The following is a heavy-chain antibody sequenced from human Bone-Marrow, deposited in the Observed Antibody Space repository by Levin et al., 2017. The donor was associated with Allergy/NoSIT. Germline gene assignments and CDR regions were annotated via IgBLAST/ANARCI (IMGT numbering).Heavy chain of an antibody. V-gene: IGHV3-7*01. CDR1: GLTMSSYW. Sequence: GGSLRLSCGASGLTMSSYWMSWVRQTPGRGLEWVANIKNDGSEEYYADSVKGRFTMSRDNAKNSVFLQMNSLRDEDTAVYYCVRDYPPINMVRGAFAYYYGMDIWGQGTTVTVSS. CDR2: IKNDGSEE. J-gene: IGHJ6*02. D-gene: IGHD3-10*01. CDR3: VRDYPPINMVRGAFAYYYGMDI.